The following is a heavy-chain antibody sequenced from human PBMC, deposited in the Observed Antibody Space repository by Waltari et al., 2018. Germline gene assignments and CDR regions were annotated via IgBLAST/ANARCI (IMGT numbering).Heavy chain of an antibody. CDR3: ATLTGGVHGRAFDI. J-gene: IGHJ3*02. D-gene: IGHD2-8*02. V-gene: IGHV3-21*04. CDR1: GFTFSSYS. CDR2: ISSSSSYI. Sequence: EVQLVESGGGLVKPGGSLRLSCAASGFTFSSYSMNWVRQAPGKGLEWVSSISSSSSYIYYADSVKGRFTISRDNAKNSLYLQMNSLRAEDTAVYYCATLTGGVHGRAFDIWGQGTMVTVSS.